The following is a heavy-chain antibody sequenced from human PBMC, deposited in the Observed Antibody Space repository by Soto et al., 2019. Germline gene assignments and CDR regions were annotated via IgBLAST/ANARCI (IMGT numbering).Heavy chain of an antibody. CDR1: GGTFSSYA. Sequence: SVKVSCKASGGTFSSYAISWVRQAPGQGLKWMGGIIPIFGTANYAQKFQGRVTITADESTSTAYMELSSLRSEDTAVYYCARESSLWFGEYLFGLDRWGQGNLVTVAA. CDR3: ARESSLWFGEYLFGLDR. J-gene: IGHJ5*02. V-gene: IGHV1-69*13. D-gene: IGHD3-10*01. CDR2: IIPIFGTA.